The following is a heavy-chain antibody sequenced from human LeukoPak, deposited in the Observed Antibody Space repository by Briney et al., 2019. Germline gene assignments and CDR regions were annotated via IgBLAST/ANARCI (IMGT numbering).Heavy chain of an antibody. CDR3: AKVRGYSYGYFDY. D-gene: IGHD5-18*01. J-gene: IGHJ4*02. Sequence: GGSLRLSCAASGFIFDDCAMHWVRQVPGQGLEWVSGISWNSGDIGYADSVKGRFTISRDNAKNSLFLQMNSLRAEDSAFYYCAKVRGYSYGYFDYWGQGILVTVSS. CDR2: ISWNSGDI. V-gene: IGHV3-9*01. CDR1: GFIFDDCA.